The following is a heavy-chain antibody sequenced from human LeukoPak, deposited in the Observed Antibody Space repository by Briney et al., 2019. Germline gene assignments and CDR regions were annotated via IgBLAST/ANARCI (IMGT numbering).Heavy chain of an antibody. Sequence: GGSLRLSCAASGFTFSSYSMNWVRQAPGKALEWVSSISSSTIYTYYADSVKGRFTISRDKAKNSLYLQMNSLRAEDTAVYYCARGGSGNWNAPFDYWGQGTLVTVSS. J-gene: IGHJ4*02. V-gene: IGHV3-21*01. CDR2: ISSSTIYT. CDR3: ARGGSGNWNAPFDY. CDR1: GFTFSSYS. D-gene: IGHD1-1*01.